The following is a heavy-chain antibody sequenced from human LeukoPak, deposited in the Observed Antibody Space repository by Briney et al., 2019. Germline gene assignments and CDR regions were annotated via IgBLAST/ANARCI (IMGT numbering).Heavy chain of an antibody. CDR3: ASLLERTFGGVIVPPR. CDR1: GGSISSGGYY. J-gene: IGHJ4*02. Sequence: SETLSHTCTVSGGSISSGGYYWSWIRQHPGKGLEWIGYIYYSGSTYYNPSLKSRVTISVDTSKNQFSLKLSSVTAADTAVYYCASLLERTFGGVIVPPRWGQGTLVTVSS. CDR2: IYYSGST. V-gene: IGHV4-31*03. D-gene: IGHD3-16*02.